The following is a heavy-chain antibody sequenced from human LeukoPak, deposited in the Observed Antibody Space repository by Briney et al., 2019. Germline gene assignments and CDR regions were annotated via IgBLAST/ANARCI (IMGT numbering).Heavy chain of an antibody. CDR1: GATMSSNY. CDR3: ASTRRAAVAGRFDS. V-gene: IGHV4-4*09. Sequence: PSETLSLTCNVSGATMSSNYWSWIRQPPGKGLEWIGYIYHSGNTNYSPSLESRVTMSVDESKNQFSLRVHFVSAADTAVYYCASTRRAAVAGRFDSWGQGTLVTVSS. CDR2: IYHSGNT. J-gene: IGHJ4*02. D-gene: IGHD6-19*01.